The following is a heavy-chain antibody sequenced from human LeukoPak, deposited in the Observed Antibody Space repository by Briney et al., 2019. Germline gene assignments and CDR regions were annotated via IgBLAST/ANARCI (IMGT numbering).Heavy chain of an antibody. CDR2: IYYSWSI. J-gene: IGHJ4*02. D-gene: IGHD2-15*01. V-gene: IGHV4-59*01. Sequence: PSETLSLTCTVSGGSISSYYWGWLRQPPGKGLEWIGYIYYSWSINYNPSLKSRVTISVDTSKNRFSLKLSSVTAADTAVYYCASTLGGYYDYWGQGTLVTVSS. CDR1: GGSISSYY. CDR3: ASTLGGYYDY.